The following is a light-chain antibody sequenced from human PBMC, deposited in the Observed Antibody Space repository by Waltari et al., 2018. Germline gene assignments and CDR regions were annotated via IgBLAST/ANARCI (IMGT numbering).Light chain of an antibody. Sequence: DIQMTQSPSSLSASVGDRVTISCQVSRDIKNHLNWYQQKPGKAPNLLIYDASNLEIGVPSRFSGRGSGTHFTFTISSLQPEDVATYYCQQYDDFPPYTFGQGTKVEI. CDR2: DAS. V-gene: IGKV1-33*01. CDR1: RDIKNH. CDR3: QQYDDFPPYT. J-gene: IGKJ2*01.